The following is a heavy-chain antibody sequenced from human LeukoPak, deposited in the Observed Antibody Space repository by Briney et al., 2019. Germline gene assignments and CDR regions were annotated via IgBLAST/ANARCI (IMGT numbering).Heavy chain of an antibody. V-gene: IGHV3-23*01. J-gene: IGHJ4*02. CDR2: ISDSGHDT. Sequence: GGSLRLSCAASGFTFPNYDMSWVRQAPGKGLDWVSTISDSGHDTSYADSVKGRFTISRDNSKNTLYLQMSRLRAEDTALYYCATGEYYFDFWGQGTLVTVSS. CDR3: ATGEYYFDF. D-gene: IGHD3-16*01. CDR1: GFTFPNYD.